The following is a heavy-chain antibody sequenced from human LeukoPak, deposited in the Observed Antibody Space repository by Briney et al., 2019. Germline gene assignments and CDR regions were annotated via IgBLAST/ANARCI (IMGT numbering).Heavy chain of an antibody. V-gene: IGHV3-20*04. CDR2: INWNGGST. Sequence: PGGSLRLFCAASGFTFDDYGMSWVRQAPGKGLEWVSGINWNGGSTDYADSRKGRFTNTRNNAENSLYLKMNSLRADDTALYYCARRLLTTFGGVIPPLGYWGQGTLVTVSS. D-gene: IGHD3-16*02. CDR1: GFTFDDYG. J-gene: IGHJ4*02. CDR3: ARRLLTTFGGVIPPLGY.